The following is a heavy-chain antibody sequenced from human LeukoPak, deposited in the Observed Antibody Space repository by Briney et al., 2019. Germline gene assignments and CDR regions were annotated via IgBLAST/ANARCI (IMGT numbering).Heavy chain of an antibody. CDR1: GGSISSGGYY. Sequence: SETLSLTCTVSGGSISSGGYYWSWIRQPPGKGLEWIGYIYHSGSTYYNPSLKSRVTISVDRSKNQFSLKLSSVTAADTAVYYCARDLTLGGYSGGILDVRGKGTTVTVSS. V-gene: IGHV4-30-2*01. CDR3: ARDLTLGGYSGGILDV. CDR2: IYHSGST. D-gene: IGHD3-22*01. J-gene: IGHJ6*04.